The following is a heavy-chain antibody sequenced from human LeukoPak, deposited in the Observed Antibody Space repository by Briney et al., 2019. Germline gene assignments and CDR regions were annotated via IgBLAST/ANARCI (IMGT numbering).Heavy chain of an antibody. J-gene: IGHJ6*02. Sequence: ASVKVSCKASGYTFTSYAIQWVRQAPGQRLEWMGWINAGNGNTKYSQNLQGRVTITRDTSISTAYMELSRLRSDDTAVYYCARGAWDYYYYYGMDVWGQGTTVTVSS. CDR2: INAGNGNT. D-gene: IGHD1-26*01. CDR3: ARGAWDYYYYYGMDV. CDR1: GYTFTSYA. V-gene: IGHV1-3*01.